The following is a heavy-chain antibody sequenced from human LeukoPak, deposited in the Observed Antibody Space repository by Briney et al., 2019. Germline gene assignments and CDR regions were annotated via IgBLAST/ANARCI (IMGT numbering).Heavy chain of an antibody. V-gene: IGHV1-18*01. J-gene: IGHJ4*02. CDR3: AREDFDY. CDR2: ISGYNGNT. CDR1: AYTFTRYG. Sequence: GASVKVSCKASAYTFTRYGISWVRQAPGQGLEWLGWISGYNGNTNYAPKFQGRVTMTTDTSTSTAYMELNRLRFDDTAVYYCAREDFDYWGQGTLVTVSS.